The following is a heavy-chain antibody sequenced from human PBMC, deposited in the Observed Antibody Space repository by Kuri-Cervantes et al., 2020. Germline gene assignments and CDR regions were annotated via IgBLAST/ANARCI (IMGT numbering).Heavy chain of an antibody. V-gene: IGHV1-8*01. D-gene: IGHD3-22*01. CDR3: ASGPTYYYDSSGYYYVSHGPGAFDI. CDR2: MNPNSGNT. J-gene: IGHJ3*02. CDR1: GYTFTSYD. Sequence: ASVKVSCKASGYTFTSYDINWVRQATGQGLEWMGWMNPNSGNTGYAQKFQGRVTMTRNTSISTAYMELSSLRSEDTAVYYCASGPTYYYDSSGYYYVSHGPGAFDIWGQGTMVTVSS.